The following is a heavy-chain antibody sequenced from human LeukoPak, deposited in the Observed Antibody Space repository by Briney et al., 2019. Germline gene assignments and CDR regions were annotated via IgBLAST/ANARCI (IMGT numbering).Heavy chain of an antibody. CDR2: IYINGVT. CDR1: GDSISSGSYY. J-gene: IGHJ4*02. CDR3: ARDGNDYGDY. D-gene: IGHD1-1*01. V-gene: IGHV4-61*02. Sequence: PSQTLSLXCTVSGDSISSGSYYWSWIWQPAGKGLEWIGRIYINGVTNYNPSLKSRVTISVDTSRNQFSLKLSSVTAADTAVYYCARDGNDYGDYWGQGTLVTVSS.